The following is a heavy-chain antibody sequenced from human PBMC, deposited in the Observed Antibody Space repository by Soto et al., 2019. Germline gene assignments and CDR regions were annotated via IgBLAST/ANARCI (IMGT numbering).Heavy chain of an antibody. CDR1: GGTFSSYA. Sequence: QVQLVQSGAEVKKPGSSVKVSCKASGGTFSSYAISWVRQAPGQGLEWMGGIIPIFGTANYAQKFQGRVTFTADESTSTAYMELSSLRSEDTAVYYCARDPYYYDSSGYFEGYFQHWGQGTLVTVSS. V-gene: IGHV1-69*01. D-gene: IGHD3-22*01. J-gene: IGHJ1*01. CDR3: ARDPYYYDSSGYFEGYFQH. CDR2: IIPIFGTA.